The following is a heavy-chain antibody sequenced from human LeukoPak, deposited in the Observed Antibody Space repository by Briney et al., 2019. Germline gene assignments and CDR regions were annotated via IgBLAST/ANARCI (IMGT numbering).Heavy chain of an antibody. V-gene: IGHV6-1*01. CDR2: TYYRSKWYN. CDR3: ARAPGIAVAGTGFDY. J-gene: IGHJ4*02. Sequence: ASQTLSLTCAISGDSVSSNSAAWNWIRQFPSRGLEWLGRTYYRSKWYNDYAVSVKSRITINPDTSKNQFSLQLNSVTPEDTAVYYCARAPGIAVAGTGFDYWGQGTLVTVSS. D-gene: IGHD6-19*01. CDR1: GDSVSSNSAA.